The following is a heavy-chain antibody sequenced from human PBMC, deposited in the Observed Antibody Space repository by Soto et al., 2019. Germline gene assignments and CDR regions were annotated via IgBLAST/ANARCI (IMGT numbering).Heavy chain of an antibody. CDR2: IYYSGST. D-gene: IGHD2-2*03. V-gene: IGHV4-59*08. J-gene: IGHJ1*01. CDR3: ARHGYCSSTSCPKYFQH. Sequence: ETLSLTCTVSGGSISSYYWSWIRQPPGKGLEWIGYIYYSGSTNYNPSLKSRVTISVDTSKNQFSLKLSSVTAADTAVYYCARHGYCSSTSCPKYFQHWGQGTLVTVSS. CDR1: GGSISSYY.